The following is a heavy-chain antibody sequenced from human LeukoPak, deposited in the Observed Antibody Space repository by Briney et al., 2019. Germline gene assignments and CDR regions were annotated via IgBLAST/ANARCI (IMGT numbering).Heavy chain of an antibody. CDR2: INPNSGGT. J-gene: IGHJ4*02. D-gene: IGHD3-9*01. Sequence: ASVKVSCKASGYTFTGYYMHWVRQAPGQGLEWMGWINPNSGGTNYAQKFQGRVTVTRDTSISTAYMELSRLRSDDTAVYYCARARGYFDWLPPFDYWGQGTLVTVFS. V-gene: IGHV1-2*02. CDR1: GYTFTGYY. CDR3: ARARGYFDWLPPFDY.